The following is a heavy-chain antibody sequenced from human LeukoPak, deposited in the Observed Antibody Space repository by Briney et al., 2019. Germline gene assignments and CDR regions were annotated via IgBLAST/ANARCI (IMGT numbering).Heavy chain of an antibody. Sequence: SETLSLTCTVSGGCISSGSYYWSWIRQPAGKGLEWIGRIYTSGSTNYNPSLKSRVTISVDTSKNQFSLKLSSVTAADTAVYYCATSYNWNYGYYFDYWGQGTLVTVSS. CDR1: GGCISSGSYY. CDR3: ATSYNWNYGYYFDY. J-gene: IGHJ4*02. D-gene: IGHD1-7*01. V-gene: IGHV4-61*02. CDR2: IYTSGST.